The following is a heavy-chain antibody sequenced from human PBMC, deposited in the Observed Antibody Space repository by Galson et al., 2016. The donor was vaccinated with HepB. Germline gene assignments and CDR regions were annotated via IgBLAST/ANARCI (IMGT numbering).Heavy chain of an antibody. CDR3: ARVLPAADSYYYYGMDV. V-gene: IGHV3-21*01. J-gene: IGHJ6*04. Sequence: SLRLSCAASGFTFSYYSMNWVRQAPGKGLEWVSFISSSSSYIYYADSVKGRFTISRDNAKNSLYLKMNSLGAEDTAVYYCARVLPAADSYYYYGMDVWGKGTTVTVSP. CDR2: ISSSSSYI. CDR1: GFTFSYYS. D-gene: IGHD2-2*01.